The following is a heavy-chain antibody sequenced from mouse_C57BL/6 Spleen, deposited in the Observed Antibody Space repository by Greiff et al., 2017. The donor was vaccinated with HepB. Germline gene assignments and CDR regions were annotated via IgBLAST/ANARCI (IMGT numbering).Heavy chain of an antibody. J-gene: IGHJ3*01. D-gene: IGHD2-2*01. CDR1: GYAFSSSW. Sequence: QVQLKQSGPELVKPGASVKISCKASGYAFSSSWMNWVKQRPGKGLEWIGRIYPGDGDTNYNGKFKGKATLTADKSSSTAYMQLSSLTSEDSAVYFCADCGYDGAWFAYWGKGTLVTVAA. CDR3: ADCGYDGAWFAY. CDR2: IYPGDGDT. V-gene: IGHV1-82*01.